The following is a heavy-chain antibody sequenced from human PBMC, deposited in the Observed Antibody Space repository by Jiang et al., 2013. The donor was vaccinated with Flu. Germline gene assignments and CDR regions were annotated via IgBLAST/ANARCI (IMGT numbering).Heavy chain of an antibody. CDR1: DGSVSSTNYF. Sequence: PGLVKPSETLSLTCPVSDGSVSSTNYFWGWIRQPPGKGLEWIGSIYYGGSTCYNPSLKSRVTMSVDTSKNQFSLKLTSVTAADTAVYYCAAAGTLSFFDHWGQGTLVTVSS. CDR3: AAAGTLSFFDH. V-gene: IGHV4-39*07. J-gene: IGHJ4*02. D-gene: IGHD1-14*01. CDR2: IYYGGST.